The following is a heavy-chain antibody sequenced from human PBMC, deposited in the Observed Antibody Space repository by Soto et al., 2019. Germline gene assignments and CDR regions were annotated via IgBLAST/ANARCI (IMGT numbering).Heavy chain of an antibody. Sequence: SETLSLTCTVSGDSISSGNKYWSWIRQAPGKGLEWIGYVFSSGTTYYNPSLKSRLTMSLDTSQNQFSLRLASVTDADSAVYYCARVPSPFDYYYAMDVWARGPRSPSP. CDR3: ARVPSPFDYYYAMDV. CDR1: GDSISSGNKY. CDR2: VFSSGTT. D-gene: IGHD3-16*01. J-gene: IGHJ6*02. V-gene: IGHV4-30-4*01.